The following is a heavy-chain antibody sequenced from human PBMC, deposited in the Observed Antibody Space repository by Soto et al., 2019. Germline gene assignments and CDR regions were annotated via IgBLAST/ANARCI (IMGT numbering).Heavy chain of an antibody. CDR3: AREYCASTRCYGPYY. Sequence: GAAVKVSCKASGYTFTSYGISWVRQAPGQGLDWMGWISAYNDSANYAQKLQGRITVTTDTSTSTAYMELRSLRSDDTAVYYCAREYCASTRCYGPYYWG. D-gene: IGHD2-2*01. V-gene: IGHV1-18*01. CDR2: ISAYNDSA. J-gene: IGHJ4*01. CDR1: GYTFTSYG.